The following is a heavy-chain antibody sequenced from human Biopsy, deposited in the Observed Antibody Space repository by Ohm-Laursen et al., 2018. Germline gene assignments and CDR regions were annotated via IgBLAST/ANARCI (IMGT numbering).Heavy chain of an antibody. J-gene: IGHJ6*02. CDR1: GGSISSYY. V-gene: IGHV4-59*08. CDR3: ARMDCSGGSCHYYSYGMDV. Sequence: SDTLSLTCAVSGGSISSYYWSWIRQPPGKGLEWIGYIYYSGSTNYNPSLKSRVTISADTSKNQFSLKLSSVTAADTAVYYCARMDCSGGSCHYYSYGMDVWGQGTTVTVSS. CDR2: IYYSGST. D-gene: IGHD2-15*01.